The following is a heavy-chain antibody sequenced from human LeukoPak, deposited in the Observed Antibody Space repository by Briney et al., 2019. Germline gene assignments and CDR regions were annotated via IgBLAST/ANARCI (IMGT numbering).Heavy chain of an antibody. J-gene: IGHJ6*02. CDR2: IYSGGST. D-gene: IGHD4-17*01. V-gene: IGHV3-66*01. Sequence: PGGSLRLSCAASGFTVSSNYMSWVRQAPGKGLEWVSVIYSGGSTYYADSVKGRFTISRDNSKNTLYLQMNSLRAEDTAVYYCARELATVTNRDYYYYYGMDVWGQGTTVTVSS. CDR3: ARELATVTNRDYYYYYGMDV. CDR1: GFTVSSNY.